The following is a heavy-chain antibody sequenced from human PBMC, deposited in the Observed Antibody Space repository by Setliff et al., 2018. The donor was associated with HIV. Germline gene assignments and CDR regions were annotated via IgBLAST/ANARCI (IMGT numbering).Heavy chain of an antibody. CDR1: GGSISSGTYY. CDR3: AREFGPHDSTGY. D-gene: IGHD3-22*01. V-gene: IGHV4-61*09. J-gene: IGHJ4*02. Sequence: SETLSLTCTVSGGSISSGTYYWSWIRQPAGKGLEWIGHIYSTGNTNYNSSLKSRVTMSIETSKNQFSLKLTSVTAADTAVYYCAREFGPHDSTGYWGQGTLVTVSS. CDR2: IYSTGNT.